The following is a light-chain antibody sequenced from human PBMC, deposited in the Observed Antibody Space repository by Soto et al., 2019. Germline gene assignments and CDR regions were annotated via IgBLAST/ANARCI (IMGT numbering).Light chain of an antibody. J-gene: IGKJ1*01. CDR3: QQGYSNPWT. V-gene: IGKV1-39*01. CDR1: QTVNTY. Sequence: DIKMSQSPSSLSASIGDRVTITCRASQTVNTYLHWYQQKPGKAPKLLIYAASNLQSGVPSRFSGSGSGTNFTLSLNSLQPEDFATYYCQQGYSNPWTFGQGTKVDVK. CDR2: AAS.